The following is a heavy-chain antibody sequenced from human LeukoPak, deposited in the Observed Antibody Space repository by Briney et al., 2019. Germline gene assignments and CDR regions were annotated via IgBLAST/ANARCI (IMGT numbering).Heavy chain of an antibody. CDR3: ARGPPDYYDSSGYYYVDDGMDDY. CDR1: GGTGSSYA. CDR2: IIPSFGTA. D-gene: IGHD3-22*01. J-gene: IGHJ4*02. Sequence: GASVKVSCKASGGTGSSYAISWVRQSPGQGLEWMGGIIPSFGTANYAQKFQGRVTITADESTTPAYMEMSSLRSEDTAVYYCARGPPDYYDSSGYYYVDDGMDDYWGQGTLVTVSS. V-gene: IGHV1-69*13.